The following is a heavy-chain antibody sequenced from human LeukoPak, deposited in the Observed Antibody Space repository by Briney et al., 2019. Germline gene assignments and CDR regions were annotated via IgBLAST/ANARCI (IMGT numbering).Heavy chain of an antibody. CDR2: IYHSGST. J-gene: IGHJ4*02. CDR1: GYSISSGYY. V-gene: IGHV4-38-2*02. CDR3: ARRAIAAAGKAHYFDY. Sequence: SETLSLTCTVSGYSISSGYYWGWIRQPPGKGLEWIGSIYHSGSTYYNPSLKSRVTISVDTSKNQFSLKLSSVTAADTAVYYCARRAIAAAGKAHYFDYWGQGTLVTVSS. D-gene: IGHD6-13*01.